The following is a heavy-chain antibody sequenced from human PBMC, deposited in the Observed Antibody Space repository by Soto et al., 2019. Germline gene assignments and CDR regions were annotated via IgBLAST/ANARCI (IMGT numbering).Heavy chain of an antibody. Sequence: KPSETLSLTCTVSGGSISSGGYYWSWIRQHPGKGLEWIGYIYYSGSTYYNPSLKSRVTISVDTSKNQFSLKLSSVTAADTAVYYCARGAYSSGWYPGQTRTNWFDPWGQGTLVTVSS. CDR2: IYYSGST. CDR1: GGSISSGGYY. D-gene: IGHD6-19*01. CDR3: ARGAYSSGWYPGQTRTNWFDP. V-gene: IGHV4-31*03. J-gene: IGHJ5*02.